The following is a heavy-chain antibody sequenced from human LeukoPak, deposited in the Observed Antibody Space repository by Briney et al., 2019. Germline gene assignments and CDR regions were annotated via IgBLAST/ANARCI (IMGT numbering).Heavy chain of an antibody. D-gene: IGHD2-15*01. V-gene: IGHV3-30-3*01. CDR3: ASQWSLDY. J-gene: IGHJ4*02. CDR2: ISYDGSNK. Sequence: GGSLRLSCAASGFTFSSYAMHWVRQAPGKGLEWVAVISYDGSNKYYADSVKGRFTISRDNSKNTLYLQMNSLRAEDTAVYYCASQWSLDYWGQGTLVTVSS. CDR1: GFTFSSYA.